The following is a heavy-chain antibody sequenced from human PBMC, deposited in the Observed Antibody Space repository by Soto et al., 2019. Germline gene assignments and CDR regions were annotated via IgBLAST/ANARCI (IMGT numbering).Heavy chain of an antibody. V-gene: IGHV3-48*02. CDR1: GFTFSKYS. CDR2: ISGSGYTT. Sequence: PGGSLRLSCAAAGFTFSKYSMNWVRQAPGRGLEWLSYISGSGYTTYYAGSVKGRFTVSRDNAKSSLFLQMNSLRDEDTAVYYCARGDDFSYFDPWGQGTLVTVSS. D-gene: IGHD3-3*01. J-gene: IGHJ5*02. CDR3: ARGDDFSYFDP.